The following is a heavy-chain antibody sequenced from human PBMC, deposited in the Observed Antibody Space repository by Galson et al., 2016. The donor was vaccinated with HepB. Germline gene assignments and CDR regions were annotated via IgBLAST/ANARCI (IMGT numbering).Heavy chain of an antibody. D-gene: IGHD3-16*01. J-gene: IGHJ4*02. CDR3: GKHGGFDY. CDR2: ITPSGDAT. V-gene: IGHV3-23*01. Sequence: SLRLSCAASGFSFSNSGMSWVRQAPGRGLQWVSCITPSGDATHYADFVKGRFTISRDNSKNTLYLYMNNLTAGDTAIYYCGKHGGFDYWGQGALVTVSS. CDR1: GFSFSNSG.